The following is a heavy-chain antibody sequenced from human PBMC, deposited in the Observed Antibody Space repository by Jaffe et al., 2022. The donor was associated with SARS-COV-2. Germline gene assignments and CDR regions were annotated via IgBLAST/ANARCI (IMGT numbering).Heavy chain of an antibody. J-gene: IGHJ6*02. CDR1: GYTLSELS. Sequence: QVQLVQSGAEVKKPGASVKVSCKVSGYTLSELSMHWVRQAPGKGLEWMGGFDPEDGETIYAQKFQGRVTMTEDTSTDTAYMELSSLRSEDTAVYYCAITVRGVIIVSANSYIMDIWGQGTTVTVSS. CDR2: FDPEDGET. V-gene: IGHV1-24*01. CDR3: AITVRGVIIVSANSYIMDI. D-gene: IGHD3-10*01.